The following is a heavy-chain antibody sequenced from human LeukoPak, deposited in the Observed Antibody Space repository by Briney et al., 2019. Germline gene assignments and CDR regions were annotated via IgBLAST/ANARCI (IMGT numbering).Heavy chain of an antibody. CDR3: ARGKASYYDSSGSLDY. D-gene: IGHD3-22*01. J-gene: IGHJ4*02. V-gene: IGHV3-48*03. CDR2: ISSSGSTI. CDR1: GLTFSSYE. Sequence: GGSLRLSCAASGLTFSSYEMNWVRQAPGKGLEWVSYISSSGSTIYYADSVKGRFTISRDNAKNSPYLQMNSLRAEDTAVYYCARGKASYYDSSGSLDYWGQGTLVTVSS.